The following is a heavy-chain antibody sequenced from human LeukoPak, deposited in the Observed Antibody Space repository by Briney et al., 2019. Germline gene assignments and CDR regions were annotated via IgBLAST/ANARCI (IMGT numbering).Heavy chain of an antibody. D-gene: IGHD3-22*01. V-gene: IGHV3-23*01. CDR1: GFTFSSYA. Sequence: PGGSLRLSCAASGFTFSSYAMSWVRQAPGKGLEWVSAISGSGGSTYYADSVKGRFTISRDNSKNTLYLQMNSLRAEDTAVYYCAKDNRVTTYYYDSSGYWWNYWGQGTLVTVSS. CDR2: ISGSGGST. J-gene: IGHJ4*02. CDR3: AKDNRVTTYYYDSSGYWWNY.